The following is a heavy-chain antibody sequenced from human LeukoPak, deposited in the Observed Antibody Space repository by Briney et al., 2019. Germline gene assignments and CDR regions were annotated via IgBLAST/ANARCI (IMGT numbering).Heavy chain of an antibody. CDR1: GGTFSRYA. CDR3: ASSSSGWSRRFDP. D-gene: IGHD6-19*01. Sequence: SVKVSCKASGGTFSRYAISWVRQAPGQGLEWMGGIIPIFGTANYAQKFQGRVTITADEPTSTAYMELSSLRSEDTAVYYCASSSSGWSRRFDPWGQGTLVTVSS. V-gene: IGHV1-69*13. CDR2: IIPIFGTA. J-gene: IGHJ5*02.